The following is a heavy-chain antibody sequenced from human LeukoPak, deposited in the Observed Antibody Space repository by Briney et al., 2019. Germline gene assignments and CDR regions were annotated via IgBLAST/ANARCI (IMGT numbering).Heavy chain of an antibody. Sequence: SVKVSCKASGGTFSSYAISWVRQAPGQGLEWMGRIIPIFGTANYAQKFQGRVTITTDESTSTAYMGLSSLRSEDTAAYYCARNDDSSGYYPSNFQHWGQGTLVTVSS. CDR2: IIPIFGTA. J-gene: IGHJ1*01. CDR1: GGTFSSYA. D-gene: IGHD3-22*01. V-gene: IGHV1-69*05. CDR3: ARNDDSSGYYPSNFQH.